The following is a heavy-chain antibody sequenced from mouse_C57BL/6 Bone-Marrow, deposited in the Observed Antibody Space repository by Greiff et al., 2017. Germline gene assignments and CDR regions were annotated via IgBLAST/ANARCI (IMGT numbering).Heavy chain of an antibody. V-gene: IGHV14-4*01. CDR2: IDPENGDT. Sequence: VQLQQSGAELVRPGASVKLSCTASGFNIKDDYMHWVKQRPEQGLEWIGWIDPENGDTEYASKFQGKATITADTSSNTAYLQLSSLTSEDTAVYNFTSGAVEAKECFDVWGAGTTVTVSS. J-gene: IGHJ1*01. D-gene: IGHD1-1*01. CDR1: GFNIKDDY. CDR3: TSGAVEAKECFDV.